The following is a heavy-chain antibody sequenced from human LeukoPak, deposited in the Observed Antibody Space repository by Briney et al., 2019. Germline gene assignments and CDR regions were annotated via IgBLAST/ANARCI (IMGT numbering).Heavy chain of an antibody. J-gene: IGHJ4*02. CDR3: ARSSVVVTSLTGEGGYYFDY. D-gene: IGHD2-21*02. V-gene: IGHV1-18*01. CDR2: VSGYSGNT. Sequence: ASVKVSCKASGYTFSNYGVSWVRQAPGQGLEWMGWVSGYSGNTNYAQKLQGRVTMTTDTSTSTAYMELRSLRSDDTAVYYCARSSVVVTSLTGEGGYYFDYWGQGNLVTVSS. CDR1: GYTFSNYG.